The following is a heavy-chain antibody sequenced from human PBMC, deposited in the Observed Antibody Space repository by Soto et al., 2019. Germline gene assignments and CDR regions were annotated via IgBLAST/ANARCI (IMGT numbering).Heavy chain of an antibody. CDR1: GGTFSSYA. CDR2: IIPIFGTA. V-gene: IGHV1-69*13. J-gene: IGHJ5*02. CDR3: ARDRRGYYDSSGYLNWFDP. Sequence: SVKVSCKASGGTFSSYAISWVRQAPGQGLEWMGGIIPIFGTANYAQKFQGRVTITADESTSTAYMELSSLRSEDTAVYYCARDRRGYYDSSGYLNWFDPWGQGTLVTVSS. D-gene: IGHD3-22*01.